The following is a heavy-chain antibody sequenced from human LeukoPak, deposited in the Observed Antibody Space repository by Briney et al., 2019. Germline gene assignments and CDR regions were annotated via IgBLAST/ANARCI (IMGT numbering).Heavy chain of an antibody. CDR1: GFIVSNKY. D-gene: IGHD3-3*01. CDR3: ARGLFLSGYLDAFDM. J-gene: IGHJ3*02. V-gene: IGHV3-53*01. Sequence: GGSLRLSCAASGFIVSNKYMTWVCQAPGKGLEWVALIYNDGRTYYADTVKGRCALSRDNSKNTLYLQVNSLRVEDTAIYYCARGLFLSGYLDAFDMWGQGTVVSVSS. CDR2: IYNDGRT.